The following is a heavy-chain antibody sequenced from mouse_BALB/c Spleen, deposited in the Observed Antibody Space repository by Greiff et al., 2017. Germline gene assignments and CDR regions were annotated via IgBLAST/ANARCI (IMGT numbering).Heavy chain of an antibody. J-gene: IGHJ2*01. V-gene: IGHV3-6*02. CDR1: GYSITSGYY. Sequence: ESGPGLVKPSQSLSLTCSVTGYSITSGYYWNWIRQFPGNKLEWMGYISYDGSNNYNPSLKNRISITRDTSKNQFFLKLNSVTTEDTATYYCARYGATVYYFDYWGQGTTLTVSS. CDR2: ISYDGSN. CDR3: ARYGATVYYFDY. D-gene: IGHD1-1*01.